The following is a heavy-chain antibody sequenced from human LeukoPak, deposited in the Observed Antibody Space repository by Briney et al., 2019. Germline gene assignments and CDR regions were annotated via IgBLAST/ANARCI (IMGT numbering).Heavy chain of an antibody. CDR3: ARGGSSGRLDP. Sequence: ASVKVSCKASGYTFTSYYMHWVRQAPGQGLEWMGIINPSGGSTSYAQKFQSRVTMTRDMSTSTVYMELSSLRSEDTAVYYCARGGSSGRLDPWGQGTLVTVSS. V-gene: IGHV1-46*01. CDR2: INPSGGST. CDR1: GYTFTSYY. J-gene: IGHJ5*02. D-gene: IGHD3-10*01.